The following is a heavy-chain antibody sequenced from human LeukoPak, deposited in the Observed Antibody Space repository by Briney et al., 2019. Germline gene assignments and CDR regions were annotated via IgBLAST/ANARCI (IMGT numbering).Heavy chain of an antibody. Sequence: ASVKVSCMASGYTFTSYYIHWIRQAPGQGLEWMGSIFPGHGGATYAQTFEGRVSIYTDMSTSTVYMEIYSLTSEDTALYFCSRDVGFTWFDPWGQGTPVTVAS. CDR3: SRDVGFTWFDP. J-gene: IGHJ5*02. V-gene: IGHV1-46*01. CDR1: GYTFTSYY. CDR2: IFPGHGGA. D-gene: IGHD3-10*01.